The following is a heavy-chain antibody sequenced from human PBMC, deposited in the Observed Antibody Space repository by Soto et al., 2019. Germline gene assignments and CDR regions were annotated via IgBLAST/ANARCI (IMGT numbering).Heavy chain of an antibody. CDR2: IWYDGSNK. V-gene: IGHV3-33*01. CDR3: AREIVVVVAATSYYYGMDV. CDR1: GFTFSSYG. D-gene: IGHD2-15*01. J-gene: IGHJ6*02. Sequence: QVQLVESGGGVVQPGRSLRLSCAASGFTFSSYGMHWVRQAPGKGLEWVAVIWYDGSNKYYADSVKGRFTISRDNSKNPLYLQMNSLRAEDTAVYYCAREIVVVVAATSYYYGMDVWGQGTTVTVSS.